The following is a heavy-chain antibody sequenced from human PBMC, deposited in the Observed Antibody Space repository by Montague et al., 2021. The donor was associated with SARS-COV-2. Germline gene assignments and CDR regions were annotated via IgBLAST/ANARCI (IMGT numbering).Heavy chain of an antibody. V-gene: IGHV6-1*01. CDR3: TQERGPGRTTWHYFDY. J-gene: IGHJ4*02. D-gene: IGHD1-14*01. CDR1: GDSVASNMAA. Sequence: CAISGDSVASNMAAWNWNRQSPSRGLEWLGRTYYRSKWYNDYAVSVRSRITISPDTSKNQFSLQLNSATPEDTAVYYCTQERGPGRTTWHYFDYWGQGTLVTVSS. CDR2: TYYRSKWYN.